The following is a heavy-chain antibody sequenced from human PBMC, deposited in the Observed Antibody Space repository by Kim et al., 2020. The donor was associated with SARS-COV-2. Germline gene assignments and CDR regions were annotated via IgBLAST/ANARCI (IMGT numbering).Heavy chain of an antibody. CDR1: GLTFSHSP. CDR3: AREGGSSGRAGWLSP. CDR2: ISHDGVAK. J-gene: IGHJ5*02. Sequence: GGSLRLSCAVSGLTFSHSPIQWVRQAPGKGLEWVTGISHDGVAKHYADSVKGRFTISRDNSENMIYLQMNSMRTEDTALYYCAREGGSSGRAGWLSPWGQGTLVTVSA. V-gene: IGHV3-30*04. D-gene: IGHD6-13*01.